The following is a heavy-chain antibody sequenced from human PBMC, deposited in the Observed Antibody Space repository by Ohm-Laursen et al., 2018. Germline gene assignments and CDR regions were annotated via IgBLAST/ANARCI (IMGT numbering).Heavy chain of an antibody. D-gene: IGHD3/OR15-3a*01. V-gene: IGHV3-23*01. Sequence: SLRLSCAAFGFTFSSYAMSWVRQAPGKGLEWVSAISGSGGSTYYADSVKGRFTISRDNAENLLYLQMDRLRDDDTAVYYCARDRDWAIDYWGQGTLVTVSS. CDR2: ISGSGGST. CDR1: GFTFSSYA. J-gene: IGHJ4*02. CDR3: ARDRDWAIDY.